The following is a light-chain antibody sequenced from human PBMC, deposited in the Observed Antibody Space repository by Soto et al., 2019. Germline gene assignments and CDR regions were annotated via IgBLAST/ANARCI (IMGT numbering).Light chain of an antibody. CDR1: QSISSF. Sequence: DIQMTQSPSSLSASVGDRVTLTCRASQSISSFLNWYQQKPGKAPELLIYAASSLQRGVPSKFRGSGSGTDFTLTINSLQPEDFATYYCQQSYSTPLTFGGGTKVQIK. CDR3: QQSYSTPLT. J-gene: IGKJ4*01. CDR2: AAS. V-gene: IGKV1-39*01.